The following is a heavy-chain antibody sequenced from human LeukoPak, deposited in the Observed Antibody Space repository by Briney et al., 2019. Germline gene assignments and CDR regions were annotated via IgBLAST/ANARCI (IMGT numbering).Heavy chain of an antibody. CDR3: ARDRGFYYGSGSSNDAFDI. J-gene: IGHJ3*02. D-gene: IGHD3-10*01. CDR1: GFTVSSNY. V-gene: IGHV3-53*01. Sequence: GGSLRLSCAASGFTVSSNYMSWVRQAPGKGLEWVSVIYSGGSTYYADSVKGRFTIPRDNSKNTLYLQMNSLRAEDTAVYYCARDRGFYYGSGSSNDAFDIWGQGTMVTVSS. CDR2: IYSGGST.